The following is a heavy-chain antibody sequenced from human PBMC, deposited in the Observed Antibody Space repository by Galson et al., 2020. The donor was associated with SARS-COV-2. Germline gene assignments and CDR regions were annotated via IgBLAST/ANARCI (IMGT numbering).Heavy chain of an antibody. CDR1: GFTFNSYA. J-gene: IGHJ4*02. CDR3: ARDRRGSYYGGFDY. D-gene: IGHD1-26*01. CDR2: ISYDRNKE. Sequence: GGSLRLSCAASGFTFNSYAMHWLRQAPGKGLQWGAVISYDRNKEYYADSVRGRFSISRDNSKNTLYLQMSGLTAEDTAVYFCARDRRGSYYGGFDYWGQGTLVTVSS. V-gene: IGHV3-30*04.